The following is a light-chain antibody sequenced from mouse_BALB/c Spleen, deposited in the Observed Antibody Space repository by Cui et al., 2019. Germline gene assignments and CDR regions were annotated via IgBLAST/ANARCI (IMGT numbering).Light chain of an antibody. CDR3: VQYAQFPLT. Sequence: DILMTQSPSSMSVSLGDTVSITCHASQGISSNIGWLQQKPGKSFKGLIYHGTNLEDGVPSRFSGSGFGADYSLTISSLESEDFADYYCVQYAQFPLTFGAGTKLELK. CDR1: QGISSN. V-gene: IGKV14-100*01. J-gene: IGKJ5*01. CDR2: HGT.